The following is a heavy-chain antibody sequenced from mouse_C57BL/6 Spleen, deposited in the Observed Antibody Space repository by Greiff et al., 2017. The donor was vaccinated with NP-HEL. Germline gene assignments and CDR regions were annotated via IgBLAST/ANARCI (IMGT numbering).Heavy chain of an antibody. D-gene: IGHD1-1*01. CDR2: ISSGSSTI. Sequence: EVKVVESGGGLVKPGGSLKLSCAASGFTFSDYGMHWVRQAPEKGLEWVAYISSGSSTIYYADTVKGRFTISRDNAKNTLFLQMTSLRSEDTAMYYCARLSTTVVALDYWGQGTTLTVSS. J-gene: IGHJ2*01. CDR3: ARLSTTVVALDY. CDR1: GFTFSDYG. V-gene: IGHV5-17*01.